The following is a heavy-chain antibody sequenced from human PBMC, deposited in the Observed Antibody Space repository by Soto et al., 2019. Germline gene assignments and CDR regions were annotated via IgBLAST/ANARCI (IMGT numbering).Heavy chain of an antibody. D-gene: IGHD2-2*01. J-gene: IGHJ5*02. CDR3: AHRALPAAYFDP. V-gene: IGHV2-5*02. CDR1: GFSLSTSGVG. Sequence: QITLKESGPTLVKPTQTLTLTCTFSGFSLSTSGVGVGWIRQPPGKALEWLALIYWDDDKRYSPSLRSRLTITKDASKNQVALTMTHIHPVDTATYSCAHRALPAAYFDPWGQGSLVTVSS. CDR2: IYWDDDK.